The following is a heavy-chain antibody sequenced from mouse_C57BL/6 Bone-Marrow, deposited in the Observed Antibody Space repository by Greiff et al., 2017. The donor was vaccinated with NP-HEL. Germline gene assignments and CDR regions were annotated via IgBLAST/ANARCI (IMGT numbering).Heavy chain of an antibody. J-gene: IGHJ2*01. V-gene: IGHV1-53*01. CDR1: GYNFTSHW. Sequence: VQLQQPGTELVKPGASVKLSCKASGYNFTSHWMHWVKQRPGQGLEWIGNINPSNGGTNYNEKFKNKATLTVAQSSSTAYMQLSSLTSEDSAVYSCARDSGYAFDYWGQGTTLIVSS. CDR2: INPSNGGT. CDR3: ARDSGYAFDY. D-gene: IGHD3-2*02.